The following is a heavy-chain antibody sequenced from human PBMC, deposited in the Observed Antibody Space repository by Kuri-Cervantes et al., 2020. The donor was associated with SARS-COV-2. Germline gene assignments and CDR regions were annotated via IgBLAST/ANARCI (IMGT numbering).Heavy chain of an antibody. V-gene: IGHV4-39*01. CDR2: IYYSGST. CDR3: ARRPGYCSSTSCQEAYYGMDV. Sequence: GSLRLSCTVSGGSISSSSYYWGWIRQPPEKGLEWIGSIYYSGSTYYNPSLKSRVTISVDTSKNQFSLKLSSVTAADTAVYYCARRPGYCSSTSCQEAYYGMDVWGQGTTVTVSS. J-gene: IGHJ6*02. CDR1: GGSISSSSYY. D-gene: IGHD2-2*01.